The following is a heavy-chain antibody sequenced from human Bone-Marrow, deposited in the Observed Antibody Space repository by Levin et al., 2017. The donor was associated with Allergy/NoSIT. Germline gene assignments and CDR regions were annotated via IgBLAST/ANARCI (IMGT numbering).Heavy chain of an antibody. J-gene: IGHJ4*02. CDR3: ARGNPGNYGGGIFDY. Sequence: PSETLSLTCDVSGSSIRNGYYWGWIRQSPGKGLEWIGTIYHRGGTYDNPSLKSRVTISLDTSKNQFSLKLSSVTAADTAVYYCARGNPGNYGGGIFDYWSQGTLVTVSS. V-gene: IGHV4-38-2*01. CDR1: GSSIRNGYY. CDR2: IYHRGGT. D-gene: IGHD4-17*01.